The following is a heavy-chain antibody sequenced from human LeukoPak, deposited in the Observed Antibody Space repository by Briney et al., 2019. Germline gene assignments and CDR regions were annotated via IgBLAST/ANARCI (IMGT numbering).Heavy chain of an antibody. CDR1: GYTFTGYY. Sequence: ASVKVSCKASGYTFTGYYMHWVRQAPGRGLEWMGWINPNSGGTNYAQKFQGRVTMTRDTTISTAYMELSRLRSDDTAVYYCARDNTVTSNNFDYWGQGTLVTVSS. V-gene: IGHV1-2*02. D-gene: IGHD4-11*01. CDR2: INPNSGGT. CDR3: ARDNTVTSNNFDY. J-gene: IGHJ4*02.